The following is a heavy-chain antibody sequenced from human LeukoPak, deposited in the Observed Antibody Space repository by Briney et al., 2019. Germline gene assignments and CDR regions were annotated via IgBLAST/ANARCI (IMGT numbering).Heavy chain of an antibody. J-gene: IGHJ4*02. CDR1: GYTFTGYP. D-gene: IGHD4-17*01. V-gene: IGHV1-18*01. Sequence: ASVKVSCKASGYTFTGYPISRGRQAPRQGLEWMGWITTYNGNTHSAQKLQGRVTMTKETSTRTAYMDLRGLRSDATAGYYWSRGYDYGDYVGDFDYWGQGSLVTVSS. CDR3: SRGYDYGDYVGDFDY. CDR2: ITTYNGNT.